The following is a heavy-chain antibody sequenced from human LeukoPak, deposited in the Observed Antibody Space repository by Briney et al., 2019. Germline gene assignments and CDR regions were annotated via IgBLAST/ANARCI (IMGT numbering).Heavy chain of an antibody. CDR1: GDSINSLDL. Sequence: SETLSLTCTVSGDSINSLDLWSWVRQPPGRGLEWIGEMYLSGTTHSNPSVKSRVTISIDKSKNQFFLNLSSVTAADTAVYYCAGLVGRYSSGLYYYYFGYWGQGTLVTVSS. D-gene: IGHD3-22*01. CDR3: AGLVGRYSSGLYYYYFGY. J-gene: IGHJ4*02. V-gene: IGHV4-4*02. CDR2: MYLSGTT.